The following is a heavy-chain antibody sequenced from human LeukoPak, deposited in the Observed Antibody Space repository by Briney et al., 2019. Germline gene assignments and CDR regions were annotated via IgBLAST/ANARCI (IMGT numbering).Heavy chain of an antibody. CDR3: ARRGSGYGYDY. CDR1: GGTFSSYA. CDR2: IIPIFGTA. J-gene: IGHJ4*02. V-gene: IGHV1-69*05. Sequence: SVKVSCKASGGTFSSYAISWVRQAPGQGLEWMGGIIPIFGTANYAQKFQDRVTMTRDTSISTAYMELSSLTSDDTAVYYCARRGSGYGYDYWGQGTLVTVSS. D-gene: IGHD5-18*01.